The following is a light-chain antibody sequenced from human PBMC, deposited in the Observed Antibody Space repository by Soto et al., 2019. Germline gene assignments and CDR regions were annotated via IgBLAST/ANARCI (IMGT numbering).Light chain of an antibody. V-gene: IGKV3-15*01. CDR3: QQYTDWWT. CDR1: QSVSSN. Sequence: EIMMTQSPATLSVSPGERVTLSCRASQSVSSNLAWYLQKPGQAPRLLIYGASTRASDIPARFSGSGSGTEFTLTISSLQSEDFAVYYCQQYTDWWTFGQGTKVEF. J-gene: IGKJ1*01. CDR2: GAS.